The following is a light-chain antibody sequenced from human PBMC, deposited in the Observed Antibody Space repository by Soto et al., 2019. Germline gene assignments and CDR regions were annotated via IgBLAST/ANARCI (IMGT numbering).Light chain of an antibody. V-gene: IGKV3-20*01. CDR3: QQYGGSPLIT. J-gene: IGKJ5*01. Sequence: EIVLTQSPGTLSLSPGERATLSCRASERLSSVYLAWYQQRPGQPPRLLIYGASNRATGIPDRFSGSGSGTDFTLIINILEPEDVAIYYCQQYGGSPLITFGQGTRLEIK. CDR2: GAS. CDR1: ERLSSVY.